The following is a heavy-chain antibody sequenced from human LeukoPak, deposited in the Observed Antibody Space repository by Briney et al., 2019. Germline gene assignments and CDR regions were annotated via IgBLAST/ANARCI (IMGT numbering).Heavy chain of an antibody. D-gene: IGHD2-2*02. CDR2: ISWNSGSI. CDR3: AKDMGYCSSTSCYTPGY. J-gene: IGHJ4*02. Sequence: PGGSLRLSCAASGFTFDDYARHWVRQAPGKGLEWVSGISWNSGSIAYADSVKGRFTISRDNAKNSLYLQMNSLRAEDTALYYCAKDMGYCSSTSCYTPGYWGQGTLVTVSS. CDR1: GFTFDDYA. V-gene: IGHV3-9*01.